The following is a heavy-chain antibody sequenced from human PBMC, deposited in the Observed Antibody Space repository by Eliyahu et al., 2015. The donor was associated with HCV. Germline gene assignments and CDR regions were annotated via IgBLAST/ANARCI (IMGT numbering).Heavy chain of an antibody. CDR1: GGSFXGXY. J-gene: IGHJ4*02. CDR3: ARGRIAAAGPPPN. V-gene: IGHV4-34*01. Sequence: QVQLQQWGAGLLKPSETLSLTCXVYGGSFXGXYXSWIRQPPGKGLEWIGEINHSGSTNYNPSLKSRVTISVDTSKNQFSLKLSSVTAADTAVYYCARGRIAAAGPPPNWGQGTLVTVSS. CDR2: INHSGST. D-gene: IGHD6-13*01.